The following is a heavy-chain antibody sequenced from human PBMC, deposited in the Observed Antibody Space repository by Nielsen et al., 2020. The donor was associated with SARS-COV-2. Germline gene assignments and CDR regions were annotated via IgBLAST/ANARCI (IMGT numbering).Heavy chain of an antibody. CDR1: GFTFSHYA. Sequence: GESLKISCVASGFTFSHYAIHWVRQAPGKGLEWVAIISYDGSNRNYADSVKGRFTISRDNAKNTLYLQMDSLRADDTAVYYCARLWDDGYYFDTGPYDYWGQGTLVTVSS. J-gene: IGHJ4*02. CDR2: ISYDGSNR. CDR3: ARLWDDGYYFDTGPYDY. V-gene: IGHV3-30*04. D-gene: IGHD3-22*01.